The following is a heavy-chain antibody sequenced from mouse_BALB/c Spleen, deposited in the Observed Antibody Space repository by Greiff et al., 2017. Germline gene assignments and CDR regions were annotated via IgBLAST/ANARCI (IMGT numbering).Heavy chain of an antibody. V-gene: IGHV5-9-3*01. CDR2: ISSGGSYT. Sequence: EVQVVESGGGLVKPGGSLKLSCAASGFTFSSYAMSWVRQTPEKRLEWVATISSGGSYTYYPDSVKGRFTISRDNAKNTLYLQMSSLRSEDTAMYYCARQGGQGYYLDYWGQGTTLTVSS. CDR3: ARQGGQGYYLDY. CDR1: GFTFSSYA. J-gene: IGHJ2*01. D-gene: IGHD3-3*01.